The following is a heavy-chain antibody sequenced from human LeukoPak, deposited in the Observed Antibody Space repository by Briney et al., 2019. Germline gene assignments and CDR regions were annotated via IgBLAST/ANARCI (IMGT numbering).Heavy chain of an antibody. J-gene: IGHJ3*01. D-gene: IGHD4-17*01. Sequence: GGSLRLSCSASGFTFSSYAMHWVRQAPGKGLEWVSSISGSGSSTYYADSVKDRFTISRDNSKNTLYLQMNSLRAEDTAVYYCAKVYRAHGDYHAFDVWGQGTMVTVSS. V-gene: IGHV3-23*01. CDR2: ISGSGSST. CDR1: GFTFSSYA. CDR3: AKVYRAHGDYHAFDV.